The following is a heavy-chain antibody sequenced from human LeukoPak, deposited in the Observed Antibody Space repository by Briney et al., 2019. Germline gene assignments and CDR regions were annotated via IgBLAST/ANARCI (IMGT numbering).Heavy chain of an antibody. Sequence: GGSLRLSCVASGFTFSSYAMSWVRQAPGKGLEWVSAISGGGGSTYYADSVKGRFTISRDNSKNTLYLQMNSLRAEDTAVYYCANTPYGSGSPYYFDYWGQGTLVTVSS. CDR1: GFTFSSYA. D-gene: IGHD3-10*01. V-gene: IGHV3-23*01. CDR3: ANTPYGSGSPYYFDY. CDR2: ISGGGGST. J-gene: IGHJ4*02.